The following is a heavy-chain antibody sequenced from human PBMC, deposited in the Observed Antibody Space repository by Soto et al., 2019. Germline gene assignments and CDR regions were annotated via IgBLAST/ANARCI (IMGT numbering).Heavy chain of an antibody. CDR2: IHDRGST. CDR3: AGQWAAGYGAFDP. CDR1: GGSISNNRW. D-gene: IGHD3-9*01. V-gene: IGHV4-4*02. Sequence: QVKLQESGPGLEKPSGTLSLTCAVSGGSISNNRWWTWVRQAPGKGLEWIGEIHDRGSTNYNLSLKSRATVSIDRSKTQFSLEMRAVTSADTAVYYCAGQWAAGYGAFDPWGQGTLVTVSS. J-gene: IGHJ5*02.